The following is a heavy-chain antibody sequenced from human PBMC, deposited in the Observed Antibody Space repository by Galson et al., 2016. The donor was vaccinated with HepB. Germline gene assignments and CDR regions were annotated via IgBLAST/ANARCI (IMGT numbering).Heavy chain of an antibody. Sequence: SLRLSCAASGFTFSNYVMTWVRQAPGKALEWVSTISGGGETPSYADSVKGRFTISRDNYKRVLYLQMNSLRAEDTAVYYCAKKSSGYYFPFDYWGQGTLVTVSS. CDR2: ISGGGETP. J-gene: IGHJ4*02. D-gene: IGHD3-22*01. CDR3: AKKSSGYYFPFDY. V-gene: IGHV3-23*01. CDR1: GFTFSNYV.